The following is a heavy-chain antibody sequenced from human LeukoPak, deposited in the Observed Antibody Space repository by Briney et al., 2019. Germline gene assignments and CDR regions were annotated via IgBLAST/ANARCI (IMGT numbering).Heavy chain of an antibody. Sequence: SETLSLTCAVSAYSISSDYYWGWIRQPPGKGLEWIGNIYHSGDTYYNPSLKSRVTISVDTSKNQFSLTLNSVTAADTAVYYCAGATPFASVQHCFDYWGQGTLVTVSS. D-gene: IGHD2-21*01. CDR3: AGATPFASVQHCFDY. CDR1: AYSISSDYY. J-gene: IGHJ4*02. CDR2: IYHSGDT. V-gene: IGHV4-38-2*01.